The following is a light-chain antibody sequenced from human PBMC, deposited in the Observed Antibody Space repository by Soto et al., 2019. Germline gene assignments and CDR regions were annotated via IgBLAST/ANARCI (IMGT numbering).Light chain of an antibody. J-gene: IGKJ4*01. CDR2: GAS. V-gene: IGKV3-20*01. CDR1: QSVSSSY. CDR3: QQYDSSPLT. Sequence: EIVLTQSPGTLSLSPGERATLSCRASQSVSSSYLAWYQQKPGQAPRLLIYGASSRATGSPDRFSGSGSGTDFTLTISRLEPEDFAVYCYQQYDSSPLTFGGGTKVEIK.